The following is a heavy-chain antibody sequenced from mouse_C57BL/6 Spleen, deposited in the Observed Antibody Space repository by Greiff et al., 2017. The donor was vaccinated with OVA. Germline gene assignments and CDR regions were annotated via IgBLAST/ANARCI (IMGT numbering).Heavy chain of an antibody. J-gene: IGHJ3*01. CDR3: ARGGLLRGKAWFAY. D-gene: IGHD2-3*01. CDR1: GYSITSGYY. CDR2: ISYDGSN. Sequence: EVQLVESGPGLVKPSQSLSLTCSVTGYSITSGYYWNWIRQFPGNKLEWMGYISYDGSNNYNPSLKNRISITRDTSKNQFFLKLNSVTTEDTATYYCARGGLLRGKAWFAYWGQGTLVTVSA. V-gene: IGHV3-6*01.